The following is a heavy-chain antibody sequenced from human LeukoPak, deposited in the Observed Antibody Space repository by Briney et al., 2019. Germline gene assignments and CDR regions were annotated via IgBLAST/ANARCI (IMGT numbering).Heavy chain of an antibody. Sequence: PGGSLRLSCAASGFTFDNYAMHWVRQAPGKGLEWVSGIIWNSGRIGYADSVKGRFTMSRDNAKNSLYLQMNSLRAEDTALYYCAKDYYGSGSYYRAFDIWGQGTMVTVSS. D-gene: IGHD3-10*01. J-gene: IGHJ3*02. V-gene: IGHV3-9*01. CDR3: AKDYYGSGSYYRAFDI. CDR2: IIWNSGRI. CDR1: GFTFDNYA.